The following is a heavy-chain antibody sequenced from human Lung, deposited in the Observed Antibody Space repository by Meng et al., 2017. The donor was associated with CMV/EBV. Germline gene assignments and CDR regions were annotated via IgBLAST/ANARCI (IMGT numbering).Heavy chain of an antibody. CDR2: MNPNSGNT. D-gene: IGHD3-3*01. V-gene: IGHV1-8*03. CDR3: ARVYTCRDDFWRNCYYYGMDV. J-gene: IGHJ6*02. Sequence: SVXVSXXASGYTFTSYDINWVRQATGQGLEWMGWMNPNSGNTGYAQKFQGRVTITRNTSICTAYMELSSLRSQDTAVYYCARVYTCRDDFWRNCYYYGMDVWGQGXTVTVSS. CDR1: GYTFTSYD.